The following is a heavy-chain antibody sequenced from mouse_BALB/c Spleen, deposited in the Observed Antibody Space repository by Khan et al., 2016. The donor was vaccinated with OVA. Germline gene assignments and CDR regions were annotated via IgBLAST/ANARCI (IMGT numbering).Heavy chain of an antibody. D-gene: IGHD6-1*01. CDR3: ARQPHHYYNIMDY. V-gene: IGHV2-6-1*01. CDR2: KWSDGST. CDR1: GFSLTNYG. Sequence: QVQLQQSGPGLVAPSQSLSITCTISGFSLTNYGVHWVRQPPGKGLEWLVVKWSDGSTTYNSALKSRLTISKDNSKSQVFLKMNSLQTDDTAMYFCARQPHHYYNIMDYWGQGTSVTVSS. J-gene: IGHJ4*01.